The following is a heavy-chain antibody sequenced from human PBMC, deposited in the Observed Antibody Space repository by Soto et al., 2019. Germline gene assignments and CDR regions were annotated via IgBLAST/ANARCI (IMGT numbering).Heavy chain of an antibody. V-gene: IGHV1-3*05. CDR1: GYTFTGYA. Sequence: QVQLVQSGAEEKKPGASVKVSCKASGYTFTGYAMHWVRQAPGQRLEWMGWINAGNGNTKYSQKFQGIVTLTRDTSASTAYMELSSLRSEDTAVYYCARAVAVAADFDYWGQGTLVTVSS. D-gene: IGHD6-19*01. CDR2: INAGNGNT. J-gene: IGHJ4*02. CDR3: ARAVAVAADFDY.